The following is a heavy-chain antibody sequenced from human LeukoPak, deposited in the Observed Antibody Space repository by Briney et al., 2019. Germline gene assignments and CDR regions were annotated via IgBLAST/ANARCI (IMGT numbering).Heavy chain of an antibody. CDR3: AKDRYYYDSSGYHFDY. J-gene: IGHJ4*02. CDR2: ISSSGSTI. D-gene: IGHD3-22*01. Sequence: GGSLRLSCAASGFTFSDYYMSWIRQAPGKGLEWVSYISSSGSTIYYADSVKGRFTISRDNAKNSLYLQMNSLRAEDTAVYYCAKDRYYYDSSGYHFDYWGQGTLVTVSS. CDR1: GFTFSDYY. V-gene: IGHV3-11*04.